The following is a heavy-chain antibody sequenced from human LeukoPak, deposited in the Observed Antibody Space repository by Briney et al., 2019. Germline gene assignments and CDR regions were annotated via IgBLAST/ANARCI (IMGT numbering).Heavy chain of an antibody. J-gene: IGHJ4*02. D-gene: IGHD5-24*01. CDR1: GFTFSSYA. CDR2: IRGSGVST. V-gene: IGHV3-23*01. CDR3: AKDLPVEMAAITLEY. Sequence: PGGPLRPSCAASGFTFSSYAMSWARHSPGRGLEWVSSIRGSGVSTYYSDSVQGRFAIARDNSKNTLYLQMNSLRAEDTAVYYCAKDLPVEMAAITLEYWGQGTLVTVSS.